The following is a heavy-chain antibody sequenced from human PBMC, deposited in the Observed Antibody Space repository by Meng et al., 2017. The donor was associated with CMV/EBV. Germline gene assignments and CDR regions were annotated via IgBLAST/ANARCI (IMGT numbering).Heavy chain of an antibody. Sequence: GGPLRSSCAAPGFTFSSYSMNWVRQAPGKGLEWVSSISSSSSYIYYADSVKGRFTISRDNAKNSLYLQMNSLRAEDTAVYYCARAPPWDEFDYWGQGTLVTVSS. V-gene: IGHV3-21*01. J-gene: IGHJ4*02. CDR3: ARAPPWDEFDY. D-gene: IGHD1-26*01. CDR1: GFTFSSYS. CDR2: ISSSSSYI.